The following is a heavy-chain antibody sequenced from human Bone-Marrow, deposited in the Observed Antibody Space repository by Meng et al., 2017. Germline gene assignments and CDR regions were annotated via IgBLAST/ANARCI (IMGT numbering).Heavy chain of an antibody. CDR1: GYTFTDYY. D-gene: IGHD6-13*01. J-gene: IGHJ4*02. CDR3: ARDEDISAAGKLFGDY. V-gene: IGHV1-2*02. CDR2: MNPNSGGT. Sequence: ASVKVSCKASGYTFTDYYMHWVRQAPGQGLEWMGWMNPNSGGTSYAQNFQGRVTMTGDTSISTAYMELSGLRSDDTAMYYCARDEDISAAGKLFGDYWGQGTLVTVSS.